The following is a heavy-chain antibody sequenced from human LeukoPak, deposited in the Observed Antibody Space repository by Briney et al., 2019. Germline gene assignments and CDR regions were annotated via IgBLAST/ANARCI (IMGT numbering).Heavy chain of an antibody. D-gene: IGHD1-26*01. Sequence: SETLSLTCTVSGGSISSYYWSWIRQPPGKGLEWIGYIYYSGSTNYNPSPKSRVTISVDTSKNQFSLKLSSVTAADTAVYYCASTSPPSVGYYYYYGMDVWGQGTTVTVSS. CDR3: ASTSPPSVGYYYYYGMDV. V-gene: IGHV4-59*08. CDR2: IYYSGST. CDR1: GGSISSYY. J-gene: IGHJ6*02.